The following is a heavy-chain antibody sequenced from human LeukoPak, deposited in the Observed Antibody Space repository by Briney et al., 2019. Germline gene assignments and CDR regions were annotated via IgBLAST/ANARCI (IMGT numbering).Heavy chain of an antibody. CDR2: IYTSGST. Sequence: SETLSLTCTVSGGSISSYYWSWIRQPPEKGLEWIGYIYTSGSTYYNPSLKSRVTISVDTSKNQFSLKLSSVTAADTAVYYCASSRRRAFDYWGQGTLVTVSS. CDR1: GGSISSYY. V-gene: IGHV4-4*09. D-gene: IGHD1-1*01. CDR3: ASSRRRAFDY. J-gene: IGHJ4*02.